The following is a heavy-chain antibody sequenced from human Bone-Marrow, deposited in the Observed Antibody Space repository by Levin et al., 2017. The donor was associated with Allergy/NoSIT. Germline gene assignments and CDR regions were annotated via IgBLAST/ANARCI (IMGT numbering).Heavy chain of an antibody. Sequence: GESLKISCAASGFTFSSYAMSWVRQAPGKGLEWVSAISGSGGSTYYADSVKGRFTISRDNSKNTLYLQMNSLRAEDTAVYYCAKDLSGFNYDSSLGGRERFDYWGQGTLVTVSS. D-gene: IGHD3-22*01. J-gene: IGHJ4*02. CDR2: ISGSGGST. V-gene: IGHV3-23*01. CDR1: GFTFSSYA. CDR3: AKDLSGFNYDSSLGGRERFDY.